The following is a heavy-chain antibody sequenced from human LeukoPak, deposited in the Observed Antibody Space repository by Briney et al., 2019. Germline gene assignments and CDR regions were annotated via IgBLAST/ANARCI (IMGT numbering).Heavy chain of an antibody. V-gene: IGHV1-18*01. CDR2: ISAYYGTT. Sequence: GASVKVSCKASNYTFSSLGSGNSFISFAISWVRQAPGQGLEWMGWISAYYGTTNYAQKFKGRVTMTTDTSTSTVYMELRSLRSDDTAVYYCAREVVWEPPLYFDYWGQGTLVTVSS. CDR3: AREVVWEPPLYFDY. J-gene: IGHJ4*02. CDR1: NYTFSSLGSGNSFISFA. D-gene: IGHD1-26*01.